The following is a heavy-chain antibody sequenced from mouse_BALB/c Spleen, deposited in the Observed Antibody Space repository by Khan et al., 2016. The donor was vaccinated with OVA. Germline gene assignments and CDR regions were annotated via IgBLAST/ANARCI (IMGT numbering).Heavy chain of an antibody. Sequence: VQLKESGPGLVKPSQSLSLTCTVTGYSITSDYAWNWIRQFPGNKLEWMGYISSSVSTNYNPALKSRISITRDTSKNQFFLQLNSVTTEDTATYYCARDGSRYNYAMDYWGQGTSVTVSS. CDR2: ISSSVST. V-gene: IGHV3-2*02. J-gene: IGHJ4*01. CDR1: GYSITSDYA. D-gene: IGHD2-3*01. CDR3: ARDGSRYNYAMDY.